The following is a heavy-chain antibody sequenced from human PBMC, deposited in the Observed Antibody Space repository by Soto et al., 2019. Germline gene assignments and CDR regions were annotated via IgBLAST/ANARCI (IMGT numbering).Heavy chain of an antibody. J-gene: IGHJ6*03. D-gene: IGHD3-3*01. CDR2: INHSGST. CDR1: GGYFSDYY. CDR3: ASSSFGVVNYYYYYYMDV. Sequence: PSETLCLTCTVDGGYFSDYYWSWIRQKPGKGLEWIGEINHSGSTNYNPSLKSRVTISVDTSKNQFSLKLSSVTAADTAVYYCASSSFGVVNYYYYYYMDVWGKGTTVTVSS. V-gene: IGHV4-34*01.